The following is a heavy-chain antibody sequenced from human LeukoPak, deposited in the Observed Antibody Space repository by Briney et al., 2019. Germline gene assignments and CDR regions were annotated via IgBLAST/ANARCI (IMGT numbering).Heavy chain of an antibody. D-gene: IGHD3-16*02. J-gene: IGHJ4*02. Sequence: GASVKVSCKASGYTFTSYGISRVRQAPGQGLEWMGSISPYTGNTKYAERLQDRVIMTTDTSTRTAYMELRSLRSDDTAVFYCARDQYDSVWGSYRPYFDYWGQGTPVTVSS. V-gene: IGHV1-18*04. CDR2: ISPYTGNT. CDR1: GYTFTSYG. CDR3: ARDQYDSVWGSYRPYFDY.